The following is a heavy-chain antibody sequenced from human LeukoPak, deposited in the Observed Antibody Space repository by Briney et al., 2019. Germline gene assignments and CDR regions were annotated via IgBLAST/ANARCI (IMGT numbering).Heavy chain of an antibody. J-gene: IGHJ3*02. V-gene: IGHV3-21*01. D-gene: IGHD4-17*01. CDR1: GFTFSSYE. CDR2: ISSSSNYI. CDR3: ARVAYGAQAFDI. Sequence: GGSLRLSCAASGFTFSSYEMNWVRQAPGKGLEWVSSISSSSNYIYYADSVKGRFTISRDNAKNSLYLQMNSLRAEDTAVYYCARVAYGAQAFDIWGQGTMVTVSS.